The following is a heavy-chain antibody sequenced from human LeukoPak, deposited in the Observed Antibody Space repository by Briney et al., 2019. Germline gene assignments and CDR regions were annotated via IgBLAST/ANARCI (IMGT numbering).Heavy chain of an antibody. J-gene: IGHJ4*02. V-gene: IGHV3-33*01. Sequence: GGSLRLSCAASGFTFSSYGMHWVRQAPGKGLEWVAVIWFDGSDKYYADSVKGRFTISRDNSKNTLYLQMNSLRAEDTAVYYCARSYGGNSGLSDHWGQGTLVTVSS. CDR3: ARSYGGNSGLSDH. CDR2: IWFDGSDK. CDR1: GFTFSSYG. D-gene: IGHD2-21*01.